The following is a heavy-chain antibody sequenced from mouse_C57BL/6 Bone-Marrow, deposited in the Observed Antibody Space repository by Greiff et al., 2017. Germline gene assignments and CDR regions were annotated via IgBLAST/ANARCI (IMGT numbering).Heavy chain of an antibody. J-gene: IGHJ3*01. CDR1: GYTFTSYT. D-gene: IGHD2-4*01. CDR3: ARPLYYDYEWFAY. CDR2: INPSSGYT. V-gene: IGHV1-4*01. Sequence: QVQLQQSGAELARPGASVKMSCKASGYTFTSYTMHWVKQRPGQGLEWIGYINPSSGYTKYNQKFKDKATLTADKSSSTAYMQLSSLTSEDSAVYYCARPLYYDYEWFAYWGQGTLVTVSA.